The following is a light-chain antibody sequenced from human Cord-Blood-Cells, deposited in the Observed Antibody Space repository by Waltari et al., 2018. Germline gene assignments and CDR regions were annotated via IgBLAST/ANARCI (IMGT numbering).Light chain of an antibody. CDR1: SLGSYC. V-gene: IGLV3-19*01. CDR3: NSRDSSGNHWV. J-gene: IGLJ3*02. Sequence: SPELPQAPALTAALAQPVRITGQGNSLGSYCARWYQQKPGQAPVLVIYGKNNRPSGIPDRFSGSSSGNTASLTITGAQAEDEADYYCNSRDSSGNHWVFGGGTKLTVL. CDR2: GKN.